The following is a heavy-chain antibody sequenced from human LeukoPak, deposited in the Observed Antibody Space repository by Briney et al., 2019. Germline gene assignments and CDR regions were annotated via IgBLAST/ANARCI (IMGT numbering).Heavy chain of an antibody. CDR1: GFTFSSYG. D-gene: IGHD3-16*01. V-gene: IGHV3-33*08. CDR3: ARPVVLGAYLRGAYYFDS. Sequence: PGGSLRLSCAASGFTFSSYGMHWVRQAPGKGLVWVAVIWYDGSDKYHADSVKGRFTISRDNSKNTLYLQMNSLRVEDTAVYYCARPVVLGAYLRGAYYFDSWGQGTLVTVSS. J-gene: IGHJ4*02. CDR2: IWYDGSDK.